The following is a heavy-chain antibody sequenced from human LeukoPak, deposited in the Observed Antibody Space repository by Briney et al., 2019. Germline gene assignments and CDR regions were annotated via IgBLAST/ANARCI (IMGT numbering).Heavy chain of an antibody. V-gene: IGHV4-59*08. D-gene: IGHD3-16*01. CDR1: GGSTSSDY. CDR2: VYNSGDT. J-gene: IGHJ2*01. Sequence: KPSETLSLTCTVPGGSTSSDYWSWIRQSPGKGLEWVGYVYNSGDTGTNPSLKSRVTILLDTSKNQCSLKLTSVSAADTAVYYCARLKLGAYFDLWGRGTLVTVSS. CDR3: ARLKLGAYFDL.